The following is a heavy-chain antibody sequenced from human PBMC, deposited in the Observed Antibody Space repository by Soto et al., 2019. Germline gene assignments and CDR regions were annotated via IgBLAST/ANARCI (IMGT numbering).Heavy chain of an antibody. J-gene: IGHJ6*02. Sequence: GSGPTLVNPTETLTLTCTFSGFSITSPGMSVSWIRQPPGRALEWLVLIERDDDDKYYSTSLKTRLTISKDTRKNQVVLTMANMDPADTATYYCARSIRGPRKFNGMDVWGQGTTVTVSS. D-gene: IGHD1-20*01. CDR1: GFSITSPGMS. V-gene: IGHV2-70*13. CDR3: ARSIRGPRKFNGMDV. CDR2: IERDDDDK.